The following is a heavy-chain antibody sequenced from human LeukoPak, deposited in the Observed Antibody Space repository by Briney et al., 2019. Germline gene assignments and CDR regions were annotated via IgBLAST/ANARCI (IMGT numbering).Heavy chain of an antibody. CDR1: GFTFSSYA. V-gene: IGHV3-23*01. Sequence: AGSLRLSCAASGFTFSSYAMSWVRRAPGKGLEWVSTISGSDSSTYYADSVKGRFSISRDNSKNTLYLQMNSLRAEDTAVYYCAKEVAARPAARIYYFDYWGQGTLVTVSS. D-gene: IGHD6-6*01. CDR2: ISGSDSST. J-gene: IGHJ4*02. CDR3: AKEVAARPAARIYYFDY.